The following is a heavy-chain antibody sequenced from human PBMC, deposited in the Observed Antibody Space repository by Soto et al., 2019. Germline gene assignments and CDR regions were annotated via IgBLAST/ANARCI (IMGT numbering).Heavy chain of an antibody. D-gene: IGHD5-18*01. Sequence: SVKVSCKASGGTFSSYTISWVRQAPGQGLEWMGRVIPILGIANYAQKFQGRVTITADKSTSTAYMELSSLRSEDTAVYYCASVDTARENYYMDVWGKGTRSPSP. J-gene: IGHJ6*03. CDR2: VIPILGIA. CDR1: GGTFSSYT. V-gene: IGHV1-69*02. CDR3: ASVDTARENYYMDV.